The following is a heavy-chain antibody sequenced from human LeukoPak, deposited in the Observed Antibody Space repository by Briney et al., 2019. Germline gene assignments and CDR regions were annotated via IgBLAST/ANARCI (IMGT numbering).Heavy chain of an antibody. CDR1: GFTFSSYW. CDR3: ARDPLRGYSGYDY. J-gene: IGHJ4*02. V-gene: IGHV3-7*01. CDR2: IKQDGSEK. D-gene: IGHD5-12*01. Sequence: GGSLRLSCAASGFTFSSYWMSWVRQAPGKGLEWVANIKQDGSEKYYVDSVKGRFTISRDNAKNSLYLQMNSLRAEDTAVYYCARDPLRGYSGYDYWGQGTLVTVSS.